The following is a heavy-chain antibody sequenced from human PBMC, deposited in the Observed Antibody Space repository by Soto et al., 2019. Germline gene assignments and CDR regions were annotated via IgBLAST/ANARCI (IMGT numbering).Heavy chain of an antibody. CDR1: GFTFSSYA. CDR3: ANTSGITVVRGNWFDP. Sequence: EVQLLESGGGLVQPGGSLRLSCAASGFTFSSYAMSWVRQAPGKGLEWVSTLSGSGGSTYYADSVKGRFTISRDNSKNTLYLQMNGLRAEDTAVYYCANTSGITVVRGNWFDPWGQGTLVTVSS. V-gene: IGHV3-23*01. J-gene: IGHJ5*02. CDR2: LSGSGGST. D-gene: IGHD3-10*01.